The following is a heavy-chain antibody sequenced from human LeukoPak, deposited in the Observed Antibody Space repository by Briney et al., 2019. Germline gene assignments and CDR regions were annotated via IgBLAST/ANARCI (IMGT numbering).Heavy chain of an antibody. V-gene: IGHV4-34*01. CDR2: VNHSGSA. CDR1: GGPLGRFY. J-gene: IGHJ4*02. CDR3: AKGVDFTAHFAR. D-gene: IGHD3-3*01. Sequence: PSETLSLTCGVSGGPLGRFYWTWIRQAPGKGLEWIGEVNHSGSANYNPSLKSRVTISLDASKNQFSLSLSSVTAADMAVYFCAKGVDFTAHFARWGQGTRVTVSS.